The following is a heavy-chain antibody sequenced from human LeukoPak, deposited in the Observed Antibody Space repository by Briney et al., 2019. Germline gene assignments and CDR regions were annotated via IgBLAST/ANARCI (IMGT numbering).Heavy chain of an antibody. Sequence: SETLSLTCTVSGGSITSSFYYWGWIRQPAGKGLEWIGRIYPTGTTNYNPSLKSRVTISVDTSKNHFSLKLTSVTAADTAVYYCARGGFCGGDCFFYYWGQGTLVTVSS. V-gene: IGHV4-61*02. CDR2: IYPTGTT. J-gene: IGHJ4*02. D-gene: IGHD2-21*02. CDR3: ARGGFCGGDCFFYY. CDR1: GGSITSSFYY.